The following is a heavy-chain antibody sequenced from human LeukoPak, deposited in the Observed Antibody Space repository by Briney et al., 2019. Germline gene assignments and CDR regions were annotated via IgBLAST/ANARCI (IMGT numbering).Heavy chain of an antibody. CDR1: GFTFSSYA. D-gene: IGHD1-26*01. J-gene: IGHJ4*02. CDR3: ARTSGSYSPFDY. CDR2: ISSNGGST. V-gene: IGHV3-64*01. Sequence: GGSLRLSCAASGFTFSSYAMHWVRQAPGKGLEYVSAISSNGGSTYCANSVKGRFTISRDNSKNTLYLQMGSLRAEDMAVYYCARTSGSYSPFDYWGQGTLVTVSS.